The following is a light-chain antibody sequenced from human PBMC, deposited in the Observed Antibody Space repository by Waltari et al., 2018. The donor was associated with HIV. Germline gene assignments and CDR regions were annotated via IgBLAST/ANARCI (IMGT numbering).Light chain of an antibody. CDR2: DNN. CDR3: GTWDSSVSAGV. Sequence: QSVLTQPPSVSAAPGQKVTISCSGSTSNVGHNYVYWYQQFPETAPKLIIYDNNKRPSGIPDRFSGAKSGTSATLTITGLQTGDEADYYCGTWDSSVSAGVFGGGSKLTVL. J-gene: IGLJ3*02. V-gene: IGLV1-51*01. CDR1: TSNVGHNY.